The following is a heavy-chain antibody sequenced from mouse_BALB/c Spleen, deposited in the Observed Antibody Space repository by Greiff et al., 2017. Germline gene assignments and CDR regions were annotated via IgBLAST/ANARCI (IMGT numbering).Heavy chain of an antibody. V-gene: IGHV1-63*01. D-gene: IGHD2-14*01. Sequence: QVQLQQSGAELVRPGTSVKISCKASGYAFTNYWLGWVKQRPGHGLEWIGDIYPGSGNTYYNEKFKGKATLTADKSSSTAYMQLSSLTSEDSAVYFCAREGAGYRYDVGDWYFDVWGAGTTVTVSS. CDR3: AREGAGYRYDVGDWYFDV. CDR1: GYAFTNYW. J-gene: IGHJ1*01. CDR2: IYPGSGNT.